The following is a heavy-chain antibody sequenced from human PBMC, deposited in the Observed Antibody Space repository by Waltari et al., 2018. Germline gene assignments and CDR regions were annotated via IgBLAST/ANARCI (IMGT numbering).Heavy chain of an antibody. CDR3: ARRYYYDSSGYYLDFDY. V-gene: IGHV4-39*01. D-gene: IGHD3-22*01. Sequence: QLQLQESGPGLVKPSETLSLTCTVSGGPISSSSYYRGWIRQPPGKGLDWIGSIYYSGCAYDNPSLELRGAISVYTSKNQFSLKLSSVTAAVTAVYYCARRYYYDSSGYYLDFDYWGQGTLVTVSS. J-gene: IGHJ4*02. CDR1: GGPISSSSYY. CDR2: IYYSGCA.